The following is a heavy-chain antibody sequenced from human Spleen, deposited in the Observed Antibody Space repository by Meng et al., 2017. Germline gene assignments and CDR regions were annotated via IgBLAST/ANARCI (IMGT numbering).Heavy chain of an antibody. Sequence: ASVNVSCKASGYTFTSYAMHWVRQAPGQRLEWMGWINAGNGNTKYSQKLQGRVTITRNTSASTAYMEPSGLRSDDTADYYCARDLVTYCDVLTGSHGFDYWGQGTLVTVSS. CDR3: ARDLVTYCDVLTGSHGFDY. D-gene: IGHD3-9*01. CDR1: GYTFTSYA. J-gene: IGHJ4*02. V-gene: IGHV1-3*01. CDR2: INAGNGNT.